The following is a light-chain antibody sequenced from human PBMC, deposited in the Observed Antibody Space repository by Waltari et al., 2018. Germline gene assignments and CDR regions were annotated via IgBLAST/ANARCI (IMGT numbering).Light chain of an antibody. CDR3: ASYAGRKNCV. CDR2: EVA. Sequence: SALTQPPSASGSPGQSVTISCTGTSSSVGGYNHVSCYQQPTGKAPKLILYEVAKRPSGVPDRFSGSKAGNTAYLTVSWRQAEDEADYYCASYAGRKNCVFGGGTKLTVL. CDR1: SSSVGGYNH. V-gene: IGLV2-8*01. J-gene: IGLJ2*01.